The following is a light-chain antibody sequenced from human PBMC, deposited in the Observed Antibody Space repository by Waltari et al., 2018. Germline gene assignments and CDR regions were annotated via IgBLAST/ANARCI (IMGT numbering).Light chain of an antibody. J-gene: IGLJ1*01. CDR2: DVS. CDR3: SSYANSNYYV. V-gene: IGLV2-8*01. CDR1: SSDVGRYNY. Sequence: QSALTQPPSASGSPGQSVTISCTGTSSDVGRYNYVSWYQQHPGKAPKLMIYDVSKRPSGVPDRFSGSKSGNTASLTVSGLQAEDEADYYCSSYANSNYYVFGTVTKVTVL.